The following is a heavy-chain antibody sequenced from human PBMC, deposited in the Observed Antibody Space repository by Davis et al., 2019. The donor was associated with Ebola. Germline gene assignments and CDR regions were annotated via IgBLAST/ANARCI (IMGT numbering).Heavy chain of an antibody. J-gene: IGHJ3*02. V-gene: IGHV1-18*01. CDR3: ARTSIVGTTTTASDI. CDR1: GYTFTSYG. Sequence: ASVKVSCKTFGYTFTSYGITWVRQAPGQGLGWMGWISAYNGNTAYAQILQGRVTMTTDTSTGTAYMELRSLRSDDTAVYFCARTSIVGTTTTASDIWGQGTMVTVSS. CDR2: ISAYNGNT. D-gene: IGHD1-26*01.